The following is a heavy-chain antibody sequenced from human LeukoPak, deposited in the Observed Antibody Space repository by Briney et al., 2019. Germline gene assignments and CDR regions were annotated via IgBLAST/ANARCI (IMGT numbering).Heavy chain of an antibody. J-gene: IGHJ4*02. CDR3: AKEVAARPAARIYYFDY. D-gene: IGHD6-6*01. V-gene: IGHV3-23*01. CDR1: GFTFSSYA. CDR2: ISGSDSST. Sequence: GGSLRLSCAASGFTFSSYAMSWVRQAPGKGLEWVSTISGSDSSTYYADFVKGRFSISRDNSKNTLYLQMNSLRAEDTAVYYCAKEVAARPAARIYYFDYWGQGTLVTVSS.